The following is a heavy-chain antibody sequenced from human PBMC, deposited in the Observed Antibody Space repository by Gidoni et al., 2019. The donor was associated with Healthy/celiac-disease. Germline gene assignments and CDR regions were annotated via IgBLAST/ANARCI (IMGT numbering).Heavy chain of an antibody. CDR2: IRWNSGSI. J-gene: IGHJ4*02. CDR3: AKVGVGFRDRLGGVGY. D-gene: IGHD3-10*01. CDR1: GFPFVYYA. Sequence: VHLVESGRGLVQPVRSLLLSCPASGFPFVYYAMHWVRQAPGKGLEWVSGIRWNSGSIGYADSVKGRFTISRDNAKNSLYLQMNSLRAEDTAVYYCAKVGVGFRDRLGGVGYWGQGTLVTVSS. V-gene: IGHV3-9*01.